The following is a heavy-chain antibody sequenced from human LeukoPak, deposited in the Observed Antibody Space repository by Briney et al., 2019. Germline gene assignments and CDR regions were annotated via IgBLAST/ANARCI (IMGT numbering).Heavy chain of an antibody. CDR2: IYYSGST. D-gene: IGHD3-22*01. CDR1: GGSISYYY. Sequence: SETLSLTCTVSGGSISYYYWSWIRKPPGKGLEWIGYIYYSGSTNYNPSLKSRVTISVDTSKNQFSLRLRSVTAADTAVYYCARVTGYMIEDYFDYWGQGTLVTVSS. J-gene: IGHJ4*02. CDR3: ARVTGYMIEDYFDY. V-gene: IGHV4-59*01.